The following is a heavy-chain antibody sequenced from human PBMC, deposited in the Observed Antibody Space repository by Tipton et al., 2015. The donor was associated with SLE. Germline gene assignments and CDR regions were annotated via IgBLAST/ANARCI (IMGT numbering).Heavy chain of an antibody. J-gene: IGHJ4*02. D-gene: IGHD2-21*02. CDR2: IYHSGST. V-gene: IGHV4-4*02. Sequence: TLSLTCAVSGGSISSFNWWTWVRQTPGKGLEWIGEIYHSGSTNYNPSLKSRVTISVDKSKNQFSLKLSSVTAADTAVYYCARDPPYCGGDCPLDYWGQGTLVTVSS. CDR3: ARDPPYCGGDCPLDY. CDR1: GGSISSFNW.